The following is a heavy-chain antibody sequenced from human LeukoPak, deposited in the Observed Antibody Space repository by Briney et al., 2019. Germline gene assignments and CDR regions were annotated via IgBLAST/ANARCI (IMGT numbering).Heavy chain of an antibody. D-gene: IGHD3-10*01. CDR3: ARDISYYYGSGSFS. CDR1: GFTFSRYA. CDR2: INWNGGST. Sequence: GGSLRLSCSASGFTFSRYAMHWVRQAPGKGLEWVSGINWNGGSTGYASSVKGRFTISRDNVKNSLYLQMNSLRAEDTALYFCARDISYYYGSGSFSWGQGTLVTVSS. V-gene: IGHV3-20*04. J-gene: IGHJ4*02.